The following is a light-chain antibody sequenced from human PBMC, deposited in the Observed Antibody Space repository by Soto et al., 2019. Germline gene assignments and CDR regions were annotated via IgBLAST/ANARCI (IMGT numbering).Light chain of an antibody. V-gene: IGLV2-14*01. CDR2: DVS. J-gene: IGLJ2*01. CDR1: SSDVGGYYS. Sequence: QSALTQPASVSGSPGQSIAISCTGTSSDVGGYYSVSWYQQHPGKAPKLVIYDVSNRPSGGSNRFSGSKSGNTASLTISGLQAEDEADYYCSSYTSSSTRVFGGGTKLTVL. CDR3: SSYTSSSTRV.